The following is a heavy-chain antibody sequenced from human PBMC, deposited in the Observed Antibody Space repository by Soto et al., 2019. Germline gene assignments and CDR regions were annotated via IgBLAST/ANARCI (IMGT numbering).Heavy chain of an antibody. CDR3: ATIRNYAFDY. Sequence: SVKVFCKASGGTFSSQSISWVRQAPGQGLEWMGRIIPIPDVANYAQKFQGRVTLTADKSTGTAYMELSSLSSEDTAIFYCATIRNYAFDYWGQGTLVTVSS. CDR1: GGTFSSQS. V-gene: IGHV1-69*02. D-gene: IGHD1-7*01. CDR2: IIPIPDVA. J-gene: IGHJ4*02.